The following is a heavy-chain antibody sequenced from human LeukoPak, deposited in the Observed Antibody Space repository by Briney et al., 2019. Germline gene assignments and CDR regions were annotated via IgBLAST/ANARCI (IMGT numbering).Heavy chain of an antibody. V-gene: IGHV4-31*03. D-gene: IGHD3-3*01. J-gene: IGHJ3*02. CDR3: ARVPYDFWRGYYSAFDI. CDR1: GGSISSGGYY. CDR2: IYYSGST. Sequence: SETLSLTCTVSGGSISSGGYYWSWIRQHPGKGLEWIGYIYYSGSTYYNPSLKSRVTISVDTSKNQFSLKLSSVTAADTAVYYCARVPYDFWRGYYSAFDIWGQGTMVTVSS.